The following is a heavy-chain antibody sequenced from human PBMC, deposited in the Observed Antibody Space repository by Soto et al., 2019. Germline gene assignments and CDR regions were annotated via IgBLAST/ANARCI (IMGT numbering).Heavy chain of an antibody. CDR3: ARSMVATIYYFDY. V-gene: IGHV3-21*01. CDR2: ISSSSSYI. CDR1: GFTFSSYS. J-gene: IGHJ4*02. Sequence: LRLSCAASGFTFSSYSMNWVRQAPGKGLEWVSSISSSSSYIYYADSVKGRFTISRDNAKNSLYLQMNSLRAEDTAVYYCARSMVATIYYFDYWGQGTLVTVSS. D-gene: IGHD5-12*01.